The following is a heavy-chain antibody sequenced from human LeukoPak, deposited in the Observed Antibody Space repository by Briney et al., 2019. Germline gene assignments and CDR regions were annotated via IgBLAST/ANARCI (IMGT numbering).Heavy chain of an antibody. CDR1: GGSISSSSYY. CDR2: IYYSGST. CDR3: ARVIDRVEYFDL. D-gene: IGHD2/OR15-2a*01. Sequence: SETLSLTCTVSGGSISSSSYYWGWIRQPPGKGLEWIGSIYYSGSTYYNPSLKSRVTISVDTSKNQFSLKLSSVTAADTAVYYCARVIDRVEYFDLWGRGTLVTVSS. V-gene: IGHV4-39*07. J-gene: IGHJ2*01.